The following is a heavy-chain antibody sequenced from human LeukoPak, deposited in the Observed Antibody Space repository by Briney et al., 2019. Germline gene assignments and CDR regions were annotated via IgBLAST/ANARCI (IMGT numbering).Heavy chain of an antibody. J-gene: IGHJ4*02. D-gene: IGHD6-13*01. CDR1: GFTFSSYA. Sequence: GRSLRLSCAASGFTFSSYAMHWVRQAPGKGLEWVAVISYDGGITNYADSVKGRFTISRDNAKNSLYLQMNSLRAEDTAMYYCARTIRGYWGQGTLVTVSS. CDR3: ARTIRGY. CDR2: ISYDGGIT. V-gene: IGHV3-30*07.